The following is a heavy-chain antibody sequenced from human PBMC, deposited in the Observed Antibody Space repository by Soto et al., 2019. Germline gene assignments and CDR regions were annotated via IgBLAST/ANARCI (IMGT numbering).Heavy chain of an antibody. CDR3: ARVEVGAKDAFDI. CDR2: IYYSGST. V-gene: IGHV4-31*03. Sequence: SETLSLTCTVSGGSISSGGYYWSWIRQHPGKGLEWIGCIYYSGSTYYNPSLKSRVTISVDTSKNQFSLKLSSVTAADTAVYYCARVEVGAKDAFDIWGQGTMVTVSS. D-gene: IGHD1-26*01. J-gene: IGHJ3*02. CDR1: GGSISSGGYY.